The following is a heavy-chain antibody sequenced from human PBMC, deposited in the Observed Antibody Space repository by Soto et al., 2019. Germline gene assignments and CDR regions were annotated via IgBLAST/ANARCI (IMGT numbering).Heavy chain of an antibody. CDR1: GYTFTSYD. Sequence: ASVKVSCKASGYTFTSYDINWVRQATGQGLEWMGWMNPNSGNTGYAQKFQGRVTMTRNTSISTAYMELSSLRSEDTAVYYCARADIVVVPAATILYNWFDPWGQGTLVTVSS. D-gene: IGHD2-2*01. CDR3: ARADIVVVPAATILYNWFDP. J-gene: IGHJ5*02. CDR2: MNPNSGNT. V-gene: IGHV1-8*01.